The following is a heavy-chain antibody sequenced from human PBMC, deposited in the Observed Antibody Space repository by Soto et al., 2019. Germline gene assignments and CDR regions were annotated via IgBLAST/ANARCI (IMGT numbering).Heavy chain of an antibody. CDR1: GFTFSSYS. J-gene: IGHJ5*02. CDR2: ISSSSSYI. Sequence: GGSLRLSCAASGFTFSSYSMNWVRQAPGKGLEWVSSISSSSSYIYYADSVKGRFTISRDNAKNSLYLQMNSLRAEDTAVYYCARSLIGYYDILTGYLDWFDPWGQGTLVTVSS. V-gene: IGHV3-21*01. D-gene: IGHD3-9*01. CDR3: ARSLIGYYDILTGYLDWFDP.